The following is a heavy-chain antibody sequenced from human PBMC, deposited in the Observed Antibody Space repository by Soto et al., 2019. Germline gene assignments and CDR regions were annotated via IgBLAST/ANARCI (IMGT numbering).Heavy chain of an antibody. J-gene: IGHJ6*03. Sequence: GGSLRLSCAASGFTFSSYWMSWVRQAPGKGLEWVANIKQDGSEKYYVDSVKGRFTISRDNAKNSLYLQMNSLRAEDTAVYYCARDRKPGNYDFLYYYMDVWGKGTTVTVSS. D-gene: IGHD4-4*01. CDR1: GFTFSSYW. CDR3: ARDRKPGNYDFLYYYMDV. CDR2: IKQDGSEK. V-gene: IGHV3-7*01.